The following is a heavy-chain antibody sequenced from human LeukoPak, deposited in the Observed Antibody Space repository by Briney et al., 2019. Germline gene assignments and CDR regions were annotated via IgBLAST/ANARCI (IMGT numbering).Heavy chain of an antibody. Sequence: QPGGSLRLSCAASGFTVSNNHMNWVRQAPGKGLEWVSVLYSGGSTYYADSVKGRFTISRDDSKNTLYLQMNSLTAEDTAVYCCAREDRYTSGSFDCWGQGTLVTVSS. CDR1: GFTVSNNH. J-gene: IGHJ4*02. CDR2: LYSGGST. D-gene: IGHD6-19*01. V-gene: IGHV3-66*02. CDR3: AREDRYTSGSFDC.